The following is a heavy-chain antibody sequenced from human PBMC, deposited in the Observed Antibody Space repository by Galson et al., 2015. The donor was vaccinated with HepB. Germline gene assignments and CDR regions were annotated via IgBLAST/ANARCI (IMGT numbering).Heavy chain of an antibody. CDR2: IIPILGIA. Sequence: SVKVSCKASGGTFSSYAISWVRQAPGQGLEWMGRIIPILGIANYAQKFQGRVTITADKSTSTAYMELSSLRSEDTAVYYCARDQRLRLFSFGYYYYGMDVWGQGTTVTVSS. CDR1: GGTFSSYA. V-gene: IGHV1-69*04. D-gene: IGHD3-9*01. J-gene: IGHJ6*02. CDR3: ARDQRLRLFSFGYYYYGMDV.